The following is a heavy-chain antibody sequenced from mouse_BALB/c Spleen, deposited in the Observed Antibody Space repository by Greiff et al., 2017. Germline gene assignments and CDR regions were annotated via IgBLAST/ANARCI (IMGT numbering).Heavy chain of an antibody. CDR1: GFTFSSYT. CDR2: ISSGGGNT. Sequence: EVNVVESGGGLVKPGGSLKLSCAASGFTFSSYTMSWVRQTPEKRLEWVATISSGGGNTYYPDSVKGRFTISRDNAKNNLYLQMSSLRSEDTALYYCARYWDYWGQGTTLTVSS. CDR3: ARYWDY. J-gene: IGHJ2*01. V-gene: IGHV5-9*03.